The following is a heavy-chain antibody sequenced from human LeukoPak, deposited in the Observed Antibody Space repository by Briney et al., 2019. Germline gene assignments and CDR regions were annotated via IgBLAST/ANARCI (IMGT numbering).Heavy chain of an antibody. CDR1: GYTFTSYD. V-gene: IGHV1-8*03. CDR3: ARDLPEYPHYFDY. Sequence: ASVKVSCKASGYTFTSYDINWVRQATGQGLEWMGWMNPNSGNTGYAQKFQGRVTITRNTSISTAYMELSSLRSDDTAVYYCARDLPEYPHYFDYWGQGTLVTVSS. CDR2: MNPNSGNT. D-gene: IGHD2-2*01. J-gene: IGHJ4*02.